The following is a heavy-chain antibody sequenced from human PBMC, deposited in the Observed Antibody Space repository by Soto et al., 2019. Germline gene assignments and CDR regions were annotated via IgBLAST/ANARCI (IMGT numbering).Heavy chain of an antibody. J-gene: IGHJ3*01. V-gene: IGHV3-23*01. CDR3: AKDLSWSLGGAVEL. CDR1: GFPFSNNA. CDR2: INGSGSGT. Sequence: ELQLLESGGGLVQPGGSLRLSCAASGFPFSNNAMNWVRQAPEKGLEWVSAINGSGSGTYYAASVKGRFTMSRDNSKNTVYLQMNSLRAEDTAVYYCAKDLSWSLGGAVELWGQGTTVTVSS. D-gene: IGHD2-8*01.